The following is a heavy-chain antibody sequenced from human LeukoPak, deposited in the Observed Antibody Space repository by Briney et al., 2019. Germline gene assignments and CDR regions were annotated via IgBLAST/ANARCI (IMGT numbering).Heavy chain of an antibody. CDR1: GFTFSSYW. CDR3: ARVYTDNGDYRDAFDI. Sequence: GGSLRLSCAASGFTFSSYWMSWVRQAPGKGLEWAANIKQAGSEKYYVDSVKGRFTISRDNAKNSLYLQMNSLRAEDTAVYYCARVYTDNGDYRDAFDIWGQETMVTVSS. D-gene: IGHD4-17*01. J-gene: IGHJ3*02. V-gene: IGHV3-7*01. CDR2: IKQAGSEK.